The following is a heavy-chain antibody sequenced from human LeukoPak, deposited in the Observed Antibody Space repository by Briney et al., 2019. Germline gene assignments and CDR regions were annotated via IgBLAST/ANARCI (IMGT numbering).Heavy chain of an antibody. J-gene: IGHJ6*02. CDR3: ARDMSVFGSGSSLFYYYYGMDV. Sequence: PGRSLRLSCAASGFTFDDYAMHWVRQAPGKGLEWVSGISWNSGSIGYADSVKGRFTISRDNAKNSLYLQMNSLRAEDTAVYYCARDMSVFGSGSSLFYYYYGMDVWGQGTTVTVSS. CDR2: ISWNSGSI. CDR1: GFTFDDYA. V-gene: IGHV3-9*01. D-gene: IGHD3-10*01.